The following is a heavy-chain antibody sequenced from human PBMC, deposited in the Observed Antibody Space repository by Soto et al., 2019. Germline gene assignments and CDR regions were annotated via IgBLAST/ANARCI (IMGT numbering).Heavy chain of an antibody. CDR3: ARVMNSPYYYDSSGYQNWFDP. J-gene: IGHJ5*02. CDR1: GYTFTSYG. V-gene: IGHV1-18*01. D-gene: IGHD3-22*01. Sequence: ASVKVSCKASGYTFTSYGISWVRQAPGQGLEWMGWISAYNGNTNYAQKLQGRVTMTTDTSTSTAYMELRSLRSDDTAVYYCARVMNSPYYYDSSGYQNWFDPWGQGTLVTVSS. CDR2: ISAYNGNT.